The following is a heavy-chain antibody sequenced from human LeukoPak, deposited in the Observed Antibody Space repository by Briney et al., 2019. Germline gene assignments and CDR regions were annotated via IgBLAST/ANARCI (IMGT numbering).Heavy chain of an antibody. D-gene: IGHD4-23*01. V-gene: IGHV3-30*04. CDR1: GFTFSSYA. J-gene: IGHJ3*02. CDR2: ISYDGSNK. Sequence: GRSLRLSCAASGFTFSSYAMHWVRQAPGKGLEWVADISYDGSNKYYADSVKGRFTISRDNSKNTLYLQMNSLRAEDTAVYYCARPILPWSQFDAFDIRGQGTMVTVSS. CDR3: ARPILPWSQFDAFDI.